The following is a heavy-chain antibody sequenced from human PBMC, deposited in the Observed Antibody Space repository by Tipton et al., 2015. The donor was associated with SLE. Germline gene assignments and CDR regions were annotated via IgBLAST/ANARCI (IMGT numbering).Heavy chain of an antibody. CDR3: ARWGDYGDF. V-gene: IGHV4-39*07. CDR1: GGAIRNSPYY. D-gene: IGHD3-16*01. J-gene: IGHJ4*02. Sequence: TLSLTCHVAGGAIRNSPYYWAWIRQPPGKRLEWIGSVFDTGYTAYNPSLESRVIISVDASKNQIFLKLTSVTAADTATYYCARWGDYGDFWGRGTLVTVSS. CDR2: VFDTGYT.